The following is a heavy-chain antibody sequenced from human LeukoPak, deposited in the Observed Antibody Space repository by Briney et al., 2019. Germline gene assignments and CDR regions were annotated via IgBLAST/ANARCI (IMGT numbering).Heavy chain of an antibody. J-gene: IGHJ5*02. CDR3: AREGYSYGYDH. CDR2: ISSSSSYI. D-gene: IGHD5-18*01. CDR1: GFTFSNYQ. Sequence: GGSLRLSCAASGFTFSNYQMNWVRQAPGKGLEWVSCISSSSSYIYYADSVKGRFTISRANAKNSLFLQMNSLRAEDTAVYYCAREGYSYGYDHWGQGTLVTVSS. V-gene: IGHV3-21*01.